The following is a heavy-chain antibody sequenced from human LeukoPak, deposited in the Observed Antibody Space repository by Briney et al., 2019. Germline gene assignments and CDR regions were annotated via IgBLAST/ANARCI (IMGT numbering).Heavy chain of an antibody. CDR3: AKLRGVAAAGTGYFDP. CDR2: ISYDGSNK. Sequence: PGGALRLSCAASGFTFSNYGMHWVRQAPGRGLEWVAVISYDGSNKYYADSVKGRFTISRDNSKNTLYLQMNSLRGEDTAVYYCAKLRGVAAAGTGYFDPWGQVTLVTVSS. V-gene: IGHV3-30*18. D-gene: IGHD6-13*01. J-gene: IGHJ5*01. CDR1: GFTFSNYG.